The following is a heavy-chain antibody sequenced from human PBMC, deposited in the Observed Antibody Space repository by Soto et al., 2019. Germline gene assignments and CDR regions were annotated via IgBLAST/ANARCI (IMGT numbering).Heavy chain of an antibody. D-gene: IGHD3-22*01. CDR1: GFTFSSYA. CDR2: ISGSGGST. J-gene: IGHJ3*02. Sequence: GGSLRLSCAASGFTFSSYAMSWVRQAPGKGLEWVPAISGSGGSTYYADSVKGRFTISRDNSKNTLYLQMNSLRAEDTAVYYCAKDQSLTMIGDAFDIWGQGTMVTVSS. V-gene: IGHV3-23*01. CDR3: AKDQSLTMIGDAFDI.